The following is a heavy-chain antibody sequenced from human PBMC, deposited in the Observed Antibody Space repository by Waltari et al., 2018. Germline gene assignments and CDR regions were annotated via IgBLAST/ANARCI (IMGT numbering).Heavy chain of an antibody. CDR1: GSINHDY. CDR3: GTDNRPASAGL. V-gene: IGHV4-59*01. CDR2: IYYDGST. J-gene: IGHJ4*02. Sequence: QVRLQESGPGLVKPSETLSLTCAVSGSINHDYWSWIRQPPGKGLEWIGYIYYDGSTNYNPSLKSRVTISIDVSRNHFSLRLSSVTAADTAVYYCGTDNRPASAGLWGQGTLVTVSS. D-gene: IGHD6-13*01.